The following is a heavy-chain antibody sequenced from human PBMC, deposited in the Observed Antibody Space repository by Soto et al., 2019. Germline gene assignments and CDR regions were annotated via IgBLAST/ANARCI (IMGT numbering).Heavy chain of an antibody. CDR3: ARSNGGYGDY. CDR1: GDSISSYY. Sequence: SETLCLTCTVSGDSISSYYWSWIRQPPGKGLEWIGYIYYSGNTNYNPSLKSRVTISVDTSKNQFSLKLSSVTAADTAVYYCARSNGGYGDYWGQGTLVTVSS. J-gene: IGHJ4*02. CDR2: IYYSGNT. V-gene: IGHV4-59*01. D-gene: IGHD5-12*01.